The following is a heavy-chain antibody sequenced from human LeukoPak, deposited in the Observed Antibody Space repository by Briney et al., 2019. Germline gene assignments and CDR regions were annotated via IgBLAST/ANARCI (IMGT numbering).Heavy chain of an antibody. V-gene: IGHV4-4*02. D-gene: IGHD6-13*01. CDR2: IYHSGST. Sequence: ASETLSLTCAVSGGSISSSNWWSWVRQPPGKGLEWIGEIYHSGSTNYNPSLKSRVTISVDKSKNQFSLKLSSVTAADTAVYYCARVGSWPKMVDYWGQGTLVTVSS. CDR1: GGSISSSNW. J-gene: IGHJ4*02. CDR3: ARVGSWPKMVDY.